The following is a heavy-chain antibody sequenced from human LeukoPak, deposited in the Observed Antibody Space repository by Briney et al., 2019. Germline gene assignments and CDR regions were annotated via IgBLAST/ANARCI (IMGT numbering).Heavy chain of an antibody. CDR3: ARLPATKYYYDSSGPETPFDY. Sequence: SQTLSLTCTVSDGSISSGGYYWSWIRQPPGKGLEWIGYIYHSGSTNYNPSLKSRVTISVDTSKNQFSLKLSSVTAADTAVYYCARLPATKYYYDSSGPETPFDYWGQGTLVTVSS. D-gene: IGHD3-22*01. V-gene: IGHV4-30-2*01. J-gene: IGHJ4*02. CDR2: IYHSGST. CDR1: DGSISSGGYY.